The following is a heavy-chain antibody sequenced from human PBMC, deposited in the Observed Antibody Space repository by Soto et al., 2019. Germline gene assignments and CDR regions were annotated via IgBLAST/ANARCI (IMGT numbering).Heavy chain of an antibody. D-gene: IGHD6-19*01. CDR3: SRNPYGSGLFDP. CDR2: MTPNSGNT. Sequence: QVQLVQSGAEVKKPGASVKVSCKASGYNFIDYDINWMRQSTGQGLVWMGWMTPNSGNTGYAQKFQGRVTLTRDTSIGTAYMELSSLKTEDTAVYYCSRNPYGSGLFDPWGQGTLVTVSS. V-gene: IGHV1-8*01. CDR1: GYNFIDYD. J-gene: IGHJ5*02.